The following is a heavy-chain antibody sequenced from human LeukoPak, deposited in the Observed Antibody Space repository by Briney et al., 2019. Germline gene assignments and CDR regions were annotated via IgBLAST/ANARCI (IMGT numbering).Heavy chain of an antibody. CDR3: ARTVSY. V-gene: IGHV3-48*04. CDR2: IDNISTTT. J-gene: IGHJ4*02. CDR1: GFTFSSYS. Sequence: PGGSLRLSCVASGFTFSSYSMNWIRQAPGKGPEWVAYIDNISTTTFYADSVKGRFTISRGNAKNSLYLQMNSLRAEDTAMYYCARTVSYWGQGTLVTVSS.